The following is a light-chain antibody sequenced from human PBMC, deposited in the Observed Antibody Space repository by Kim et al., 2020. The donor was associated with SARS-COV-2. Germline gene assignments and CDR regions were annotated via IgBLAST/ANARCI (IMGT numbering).Light chain of an antibody. CDR1: SSDVGGYNY. CDR3: GSYTSSRVSV. Sequence: QSALTQPASVSGSPGQSITISCTGTSSDVGGYNYVSWYQQSPGRAPKLMIYDVSKRPSGVSNRFSGSKSGNTASLTISGLQPDDEADYYCGSYTSSRVSVFGGGTQLTVL. J-gene: IGLJ3*02. CDR2: DVS. V-gene: IGLV2-14*01.